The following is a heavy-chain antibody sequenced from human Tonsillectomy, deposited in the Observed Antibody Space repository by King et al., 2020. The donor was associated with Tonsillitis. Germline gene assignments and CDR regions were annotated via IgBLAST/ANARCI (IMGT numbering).Heavy chain of an antibody. CDR3: ARERVIVVVPAAMRRGWFDP. CDR2: INPHSGCT. Sequence: VQLVQSGAEVKKPGASVKVSCKASGYTFTGYYMHWVRQAPGQGLEWMGWINPHSGCTKYVQKFQGRVTMNRETSISTAHQELSRLRADDTAVYYCARERVIVVVPAAMRRGWFDPWGQGTLVTVSS. V-gene: IGHV1-2*02. CDR1: GYTFTGYY. J-gene: IGHJ5*02. D-gene: IGHD2-2*01.